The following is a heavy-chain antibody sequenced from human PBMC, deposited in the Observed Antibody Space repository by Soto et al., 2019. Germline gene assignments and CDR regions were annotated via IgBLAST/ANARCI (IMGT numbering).Heavy chain of an antibody. CDR3: AKGKAQTMFAVDTLFDY. D-gene: IGHD3-3*01. J-gene: IGHJ4*02. V-gene: IGHV3-23*01. CDR1: GFTFSSYA. CDR2: IGGNGGTT. Sequence: EVQLLQSGGGLVQPGGSLTLSCAASGFTFSSYAMSWVRQAPGKGLEWVSVIGGNGGTTNYADSVKGRFTTSRDNSKKTVFLQMNSLRAGDTAVYYCAKGKAQTMFAVDTLFDYWGQGTLVTVSS.